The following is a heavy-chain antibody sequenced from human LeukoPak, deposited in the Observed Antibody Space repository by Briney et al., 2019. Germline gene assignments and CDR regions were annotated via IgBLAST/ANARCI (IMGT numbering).Heavy chain of an antibody. V-gene: IGHV3-23*01. J-gene: IGHJ4*02. CDR1: GFTFSTYA. CDR2: ISGSGGST. CDR3: AKPPYYDILTGYLDY. Sequence: QSGGSLRLSCAASGFTFSTYAMSWVRQAPGKGLEWVSAISGSGGSTYYADSVKGRFTISRDNSKNTLYLQMNSLRAEDTAVYYCAKPPYYDILTGYLDYWGQGTLVTVSS. D-gene: IGHD3-9*01.